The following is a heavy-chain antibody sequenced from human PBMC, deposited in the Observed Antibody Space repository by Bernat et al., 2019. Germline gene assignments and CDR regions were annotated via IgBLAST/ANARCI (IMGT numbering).Heavy chain of an antibody. CDR2: ITSDGSRT. CDR3: ARDHRGPDTAMAKGGPYDYYYGMDV. J-gene: IGHJ6*02. CDR1: GFTFSSSW. Sequence: EVQLVESGGDLVQPGGSLRLSCAASGFTFSSSWMHWVRQAPGKGLVWVSRITSDGSRTSYADSGKGRFTISRDNAKNTLYLQMNSLRAEDTAVYYCARDHRGPDTAMAKGGPYDYYYGMDVWGQGTTVTVSS. D-gene: IGHD5-18*01. V-gene: IGHV3-74*01.